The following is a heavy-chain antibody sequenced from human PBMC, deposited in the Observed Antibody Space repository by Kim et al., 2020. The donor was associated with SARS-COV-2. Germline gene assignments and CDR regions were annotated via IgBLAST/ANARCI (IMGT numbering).Heavy chain of an antibody. Sequence: NDAPKFQGRVTMNHDTTTSTAYMRVRSLKSDDTAVYYCSRISVSSSWYFDYWGQGTLVTVSS. CDR3: SRISVSSSWYFDY. J-gene: IGHJ4*02. V-gene: IGHV1-18*01. D-gene: IGHD6-13*01.